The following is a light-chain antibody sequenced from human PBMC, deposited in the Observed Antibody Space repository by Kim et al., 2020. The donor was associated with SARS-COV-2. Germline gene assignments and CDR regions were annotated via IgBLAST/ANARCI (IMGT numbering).Light chain of an antibody. J-gene: IGLJ2*01. V-gene: IGLV3-19*01. CDR3: KSRDTSGDRLV. CDR2: PKN. CDR1: SLRSYY. Sequence: ALGHTVRITCQGDSLRSYYASWYRQKPGQAPALVVYPKNNRPSGIPDRFSGSSSGNTASLTITGAQAEDEADYYCKSRDTSGDRLVFGGGTQLTVL.